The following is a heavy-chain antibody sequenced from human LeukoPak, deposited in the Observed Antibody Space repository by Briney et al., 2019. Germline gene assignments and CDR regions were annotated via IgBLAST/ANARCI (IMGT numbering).Heavy chain of an antibody. CDR3: TRDQRKYCSRTTCFVFDI. V-gene: IGHV3-23*01. J-gene: IGHJ3*02. D-gene: IGHD2-2*01. CDR1: GFTFSSYA. CDR2: ISGGGDAT. Sequence: QPGGSLRLSCAASGFTFSSYAMSWVRQAPGKGLEWVSSISGGGDATYYAHSVKGRFAVSRDNSKKTLYLQLNSLRAEDTAVYYCTRDQRKYCSRTTCFVFDIWGQGTVVSVSS.